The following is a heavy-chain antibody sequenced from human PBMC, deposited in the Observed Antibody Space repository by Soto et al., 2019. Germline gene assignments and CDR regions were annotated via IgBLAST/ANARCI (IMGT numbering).Heavy chain of an antibody. CDR1: GYNFATHW. Sequence: GESLKISCQGSGYNFATHWIGWVRHKAGKGLEWMGIIFPGDAETRHSPSFQGHITISADKSINTAYLRWSSLKASDTGMYYCATPGGFGMDVWGQGTTVTVSS. CDR3: ATPGGFGMDV. D-gene: IGHD5-12*01. J-gene: IGHJ6*02. CDR2: IFPGDAET. V-gene: IGHV5-51*01.